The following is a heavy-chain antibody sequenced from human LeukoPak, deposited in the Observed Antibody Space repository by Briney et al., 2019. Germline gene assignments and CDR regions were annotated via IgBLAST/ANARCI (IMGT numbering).Heavy chain of an antibody. J-gene: IGHJ4*02. CDR2: IIPIFATP. D-gene: IGHD3-22*01. V-gene: IGHV1-69*13. CDR1: GGTFSRYA. Sequence: SVTVSCTASGGTFSRYAINWVRQAPGQGLEWMGGIIPIFATPNYAQKFQGRVTITADESTSTAYMELSSLRSEDTAVHYCARGGTYYDSSGYYYPVDYWGQGTLVTVSS. CDR3: ARGGTYYDSSGYYYPVDY.